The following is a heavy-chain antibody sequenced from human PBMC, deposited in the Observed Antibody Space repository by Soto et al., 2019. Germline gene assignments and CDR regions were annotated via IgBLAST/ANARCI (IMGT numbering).Heavy chain of an antibody. CDR1: GYTFINFV. D-gene: IGHD1-26*01. CDR3: ARARMFSGAHHDY. CDR2: ITPYNGNA. Sequence: ASVKVSCKASGYTFINFVINWVRQAPGQGLEWMGWITPYNGNANYPQKHQDRLTITTDTSTNTAYLELRSLRSDDTAVYFCARARMFSGAHHDYWGQGTRVTVSS. V-gene: IGHV1-18*04. J-gene: IGHJ4*02.